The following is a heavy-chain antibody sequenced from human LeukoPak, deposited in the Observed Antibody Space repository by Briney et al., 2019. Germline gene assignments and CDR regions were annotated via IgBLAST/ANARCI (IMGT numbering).Heavy chain of an antibody. J-gene: IGHJ4*02. CDR2: IYSGGST. CDR3: ARLDGSGSYPDY. D-gene: IGHD3-10*01. Sequence: PGGSLRLSCEASGFTVSSNYMSWVRRAPGKGLEWVSVIYSGGSTYYADSVKGRFTISRDNSKNTLYLQMNSLRAEDTAVYYCARLDGSGSYPDYWGQGTLVTVSS. V-gene: IGHV3-66*04. CDR1: GFTVSSNY.